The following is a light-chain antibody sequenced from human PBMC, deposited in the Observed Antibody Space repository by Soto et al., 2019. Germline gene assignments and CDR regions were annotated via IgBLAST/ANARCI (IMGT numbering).Light chain of an antibody. Sequence: DIQMTQSPSSLSASVGDRVTITCRASQGISNYLGWYQQKPGKVPKLLIYAASTLQSGVPSRFSGSGYGTDFTPNISGLPPDAVATYYSQKYDTAPHTFGQGTKREIK. V-gene: IGKV1-27*01. CDR1: QGISNY. J-gene: IGKJ2*01. CDR3: QKYDTAPHT. CDR2: AAS.